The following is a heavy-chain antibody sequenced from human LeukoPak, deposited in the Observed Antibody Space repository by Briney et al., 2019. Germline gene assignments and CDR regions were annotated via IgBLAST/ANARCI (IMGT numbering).Heavy chain of an antibody. CDR2: IYPGDPDT. CDR3: ARHDAGYNSSRYKDYYYYMDV. V-gene: IGHV5-51*01. D-gene: IGHD6-13*01. J-gene: IGHJ6*03. Sequence: GESLKISCKGSGYSFTSYWIGWVRQMPGKGLEWMGIIYPGDPDTRYSTSFQGQVTISADKSISTAYLQWSSLKASDTAMYYCARHDAGYNSSRYKDYYYYMDVWGKGTTVTVSS. CDR1: GYSFTSYW.